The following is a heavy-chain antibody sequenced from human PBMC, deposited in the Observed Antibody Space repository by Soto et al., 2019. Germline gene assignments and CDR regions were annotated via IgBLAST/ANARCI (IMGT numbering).Heavy chain of an antibody. V-gene: IGHV1-69*13. Sequence: VKVSCKASGGTFSSYAISWVRQAPGQGLEWMGGIIPIFGTANYAQKFQGRVTITADESTSTAYMELSSLRSEDTAVYYCARVASTVAAEFDPWGQGTLVTVSS. J-gene: IGHJ5*02. CDR3: ARVASTVAAEFDP. CDR1: GGTFSSYA. CDR2: IIPIFGTA.